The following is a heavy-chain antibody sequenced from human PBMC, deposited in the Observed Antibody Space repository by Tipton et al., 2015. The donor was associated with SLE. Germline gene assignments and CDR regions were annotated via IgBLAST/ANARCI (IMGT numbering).Heavy chain of an antibody. J-gene: IGHJ6*03. CDR1: GGSISSYY. Sequence: TLSLTCTVSGGSISSYYWSWIRQPPGKGLEWIGYIYYSGSTNYNPSLKSRVTISVDTFKNQFSLKLSSVTAADTAVYYCARVPGEYDYYYYMDVWGKGTTVTVSS. D-gene: IGHD2/OR15-2a*01. V-gene: IGHV4-59*01. CDR3: ARVPGEYDYYYYMDV. CDR2: IYYSGST.